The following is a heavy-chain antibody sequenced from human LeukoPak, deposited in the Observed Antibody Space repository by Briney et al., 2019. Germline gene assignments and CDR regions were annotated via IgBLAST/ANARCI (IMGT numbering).Heavy chain of an antibody. V-gene: IGHV4-38-2*01. J-gene: IGHJ4*02. D-gene: IGHD3-9*01. CDR2: IYHSGST. CDR3: ARQGLGYYDILTGYSHFDY. Sequence: PSETLSLTCAVSGYSISSGYYWGWIRQPPGKGLEWIGSIYHSGSTYYNPSLKSRVTISVDTSKNQFSLKLSSVTAADTAVYYCARQGLGYYDILTGYSHFDYWGQGTLVTVSS. CDR1: GYSISSGYY.